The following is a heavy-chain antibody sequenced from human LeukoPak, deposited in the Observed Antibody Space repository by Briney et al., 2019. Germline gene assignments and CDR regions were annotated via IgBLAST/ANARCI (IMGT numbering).Heavy chain of an antibody. CDR1: GFTVSSNY. J-gene: IGHJ4*02. CDR2: IYSGGWT. Sequence: GRSLRLSCAASGFTVSSNYMNWVRQAPGKGLEWVSVIYSGGWTNYADSVKGRFTISRDNSKNTLYLQMNSLRAEDTAVYYCARPAGYGDYAFDYWGQGTLVTVSS. D-gene: IGHD4-17*01. CDR3: ARPAGYGDYAFDY. V-gene: IGHV3-66*04.